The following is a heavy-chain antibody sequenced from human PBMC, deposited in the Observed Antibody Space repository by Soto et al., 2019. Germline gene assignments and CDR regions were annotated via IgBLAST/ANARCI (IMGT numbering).Heavy chain of an antibody. V-gene: IGHV3-30*18. D-gene: IGHD3-9*01. CDR1: GFTFSSYG. Sequence: GGSLRLSCAASGFTFSSYGMHWVRQAPGKGLEWVAVISYDGSNKYYADSVKGRFTISRDNSKNTLYLQMNSLRAEETAVYYCAKDQVGYDMDPNYYYYGMDVWGQGTTVTVSS. CDR3: AKDQVGYDMDPNYYYYGMDV. CDR2: ISYDGSNK. J-gene: IGHJ6*02.